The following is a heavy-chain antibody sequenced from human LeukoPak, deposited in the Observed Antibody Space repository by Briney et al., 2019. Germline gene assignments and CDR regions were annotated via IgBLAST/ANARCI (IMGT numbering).Heavy chain of an antibody. CDR1: GFTFSSYG. Sequence: GGSLRLSCAASGFTFSSYGMHWVRPAPGKGLEWVAVISYDGSNKYYADSVKGRFTISRDNSKNTLYLQMNSLRVEDTAVYYCARVAGNFDYWGQGTLVTVSS. D-gene: IGHD3-10*01. J-gene: IGHJ4*02. CDR3: ARVAGNFDY. V-gene: IGHV3-30*03. CDR2: ISYDGSNK.